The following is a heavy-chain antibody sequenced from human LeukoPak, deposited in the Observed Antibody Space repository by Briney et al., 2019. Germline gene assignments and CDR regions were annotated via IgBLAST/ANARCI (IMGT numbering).Heavy chain of an antibody. J-gene: IGHJ4*02. D-gene: IGHD6-13*01. Sequence: GASVKVSCKTSGYSFTSYYIHWVRQAPGQGLEWMGWINPSSGVTEYAQKFQGRVTMTGDTSISTAYMELSRLRSDDTAVYYCARDRGSSWYVDYWGQGTLVTVSS. CDR1: GYSFTSYY. CDR3: ARDRGSSWYVDY. V-gene: IGHV1-2*02. CDR2: INPSSGVT.